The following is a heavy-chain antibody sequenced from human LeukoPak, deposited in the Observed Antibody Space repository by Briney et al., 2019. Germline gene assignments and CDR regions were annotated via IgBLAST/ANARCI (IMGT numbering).Heavy chain of an antibody. CDR1: GLTVNDNY. D-gene: IGHD4-17*01. Sequence: GGSLRLSCALSGLTVNDNYMSWVRQAPGKGLEWVSLIFPDGQTYYADFVQGRFSISRDMSRNILFLDMSSLRAEDTAVFFCARANPIYGDFDYWGQGTLVTVSS. V-gene: IGHV3-53*01. CDR2: IFPDGQT. J-gene: IGHJ4*02. CDR3: ARANPIYGDFDY.